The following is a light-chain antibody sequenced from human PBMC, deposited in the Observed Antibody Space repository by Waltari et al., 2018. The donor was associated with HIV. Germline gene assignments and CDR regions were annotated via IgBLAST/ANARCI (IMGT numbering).Light chain of an antibody. CDR3: QQTYRIPQT. Sequence: DIQMTQSPSSLSASVGDRVTITCRASQTINSNLNWYQQIPGKAPKLLIFGASSSQSGVPARFSGSGSGTDFTLTVSSLQPEDFATYFCQQTYRIPQTFGQGTRVDIK. J-gene: IGKJ5*01. CDR1: QTINSN. V-gene: IGKV1-39*01. CDR2: GAS.